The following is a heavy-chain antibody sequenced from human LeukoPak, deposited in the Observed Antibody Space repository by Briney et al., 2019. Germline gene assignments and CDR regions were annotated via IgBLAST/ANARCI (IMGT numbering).Heavy chain of an antibody. CDR1: GDSISSGGYY. J-gene: IGHJ4*02. CDR2: IYGSVTT. CDR3: EGGELRYFDWSSY. Sequence: SETLSLTCIVSGDSISSGGYYWSWIRQHPGKGLEWIGHIYGSVTTYYNPSLKSRVTISVDTSKNQFSLKLSSVTAADTAVYYCEGGELRYFDWSSYWGQGTLVTVSS. V-gene: IGHV4-31*08. D-gene: IGHD3-9*01.